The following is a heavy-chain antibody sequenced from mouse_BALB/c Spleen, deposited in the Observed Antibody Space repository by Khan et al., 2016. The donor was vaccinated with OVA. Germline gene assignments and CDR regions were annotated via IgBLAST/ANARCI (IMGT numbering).Heavy chain of an antibody. CDR2: IDPFNGGT. CDR3: ARHGSTSWFAY. Sequence: VQLQQSGPELMRPGASVKISCKASGYSFTTYYIHWVKQSHGKSLEWIGFIDPFNGGTTFNQKFTGKATLIVDKYSRTAYMPLRSLTAEDSAVYYCARHGSTSWFAYWGQGTLVTVSA. D-gene: IGHD1-1*01. V-gene: IGHV1S135*01. CDR1: GYSFTTYY. J-gene: IGHJ3*01.